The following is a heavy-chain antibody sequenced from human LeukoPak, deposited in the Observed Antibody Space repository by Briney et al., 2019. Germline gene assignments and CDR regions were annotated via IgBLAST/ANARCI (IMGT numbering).Heavy chain of an antibody. D-gene: IGHD2-15*01. CDR3: ARADMAIVVAVPDY. V-gene: IGHV3-30-3*01. CDR2: ISYDGSNK. CDR1: GFTFSNYA. J-gene: IGHJ4*02. Sequence: GGSLRLSCAASGFTFSNYAMHWVRQATGKGLEWVAVISYDGSNKYYADSVKGRFTISRDNSRNTLYLQMNSLRAEDTSVYYCARADMAIVVAVPDYWGQGIVVTVSS.